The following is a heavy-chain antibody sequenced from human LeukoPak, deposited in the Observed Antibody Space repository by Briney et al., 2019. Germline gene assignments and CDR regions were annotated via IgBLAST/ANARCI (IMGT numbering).Heavy chain of an antibody. Sequence: GASVKVSCKASGYTFTGYYMHWVRQAPGQGLEWMGWINPNSGGTNYAQKFQGRVTMTRDTSISTAYMELSRLRSDDTAVYYCARQIGIAAAGYFYIDVWRKGTTVTVSS. D-gene: IGHD6-13*01. CDR2: INPNSGGT. CDR1: GYTFTGYY. CDR3: ARQIGIAAAGYFYIDV. J-gene: IGHJ6*03. V-gene: IGHV1-2*02.